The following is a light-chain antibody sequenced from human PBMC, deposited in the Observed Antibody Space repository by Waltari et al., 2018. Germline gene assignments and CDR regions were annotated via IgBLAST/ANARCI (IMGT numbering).Light chain of an antibody. CDR3: QQDDDLPVT. CDR1: QDIADY. V-gene: IGKV1-33*01. Sequence: DIQMTQSPSSLSASVGDRVTITCQASQDIADYLNWYQQKPGKAPKLLIYDASHLETGVPSRFSGSGSGTKFTFTISSLQPEDIATYYCQQDDDLPVTFGGETKVEIK. J-gene: IGKJ4*01. CDR2: DAS.